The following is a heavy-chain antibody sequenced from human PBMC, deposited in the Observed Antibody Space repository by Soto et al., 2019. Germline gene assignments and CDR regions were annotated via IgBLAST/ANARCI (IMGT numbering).Heavy chain of an antibody. Sequence: GGSLRLSCAASGFTCSSYAMSRVPQAPGRGLEWGSAITGSRGRTHYAHSVKGRFTIPRDNSKITLHLQMNRVRAEDTGVSYCARDRAYVPYGTYHYFVQGTL. CDR2: ITGSRGRT. V-gene: IGHV3-23*01. D-gene: IGHD2-21*01. J-gene: IGHJ4*02. CDR3: ARDRAYVPYGTYHY. CDR1: GFTCSSYA.